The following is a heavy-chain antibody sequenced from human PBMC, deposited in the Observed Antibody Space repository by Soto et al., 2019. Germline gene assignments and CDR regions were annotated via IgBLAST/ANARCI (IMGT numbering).Heavy chain of an antibody. J-gene: IGHJ4*02. V-gene: IGHV3-23*01. CDR1: GFTFSNYA. CDR3: AKGPSGTVAADH. Sequence: EVQLLESGGGLVQPGGSLRLSCAASGFTFSNYAMSWVRQAPGKGLEWVSGITRSGGNTYYADSVQGRFTISRDNSKNTLLRQMHRLRSEDTALYYCAKGPSGTVAADHWGQGTLVTVSS. D-gene: IGHD4-17*01. CDR2: ITRSGGNT.